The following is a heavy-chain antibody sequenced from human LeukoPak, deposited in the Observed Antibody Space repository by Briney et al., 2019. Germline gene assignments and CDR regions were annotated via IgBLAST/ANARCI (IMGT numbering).Heavy chain of an antibody. Sequence: SETLSLTCAVSGGSISSGGYSWSWIRQPPGKGLEWIGYIYHSGSTYYNPSLKSRVTISVDRSKNQFSLKLSSVTAADTAVYYCARGAMVFDYWGQGTLVTVSS. CDR2: IYHSGST. CDR3: ARGAMVFDY. CDR1: GGSISSGGYS. J-gene: IGHJ4*02. D-gene: IGHD5-18*01. V-gene: IGHV4-30-2*01.